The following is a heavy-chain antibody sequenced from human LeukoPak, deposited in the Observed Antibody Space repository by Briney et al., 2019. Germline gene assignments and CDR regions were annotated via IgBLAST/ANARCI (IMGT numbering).Heavy chain of an antibody. CDR1: GFTFDDYA. V-gene: IGHV3-9*01. Sequence: GGSLRLSCAASGFTFDDYAMHWVRQAPGKGLEWVSGISWNSGSIGYADSVKGRFAISRDNAKNSLYLQMNSLRAEDTAVYYCARAREWLLLNDAFDIWGQGTMVTVSS. J-gene: IGHJ3*02. CDR3: ARAREWLLLNDAFDI. CDR2: ISWNSGSI. D-gene: IGHD3-22*01.